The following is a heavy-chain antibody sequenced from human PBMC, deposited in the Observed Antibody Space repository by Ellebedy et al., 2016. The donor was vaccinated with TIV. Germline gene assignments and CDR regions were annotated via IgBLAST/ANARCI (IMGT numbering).Heavy chain of an antibody. J-gene: IGHJ4*02. Sequence: GGSLRLXCAASGFTFSSYAMSWVRQAPGKGLECASSISANGGDTQYGDSVMGRFTISRDNSKNTVFLRMNSLRGDDTATYYCARLSNTNSYFDHWGQGTLVTVSS. V-gene: IGHV3-23*01. D-gene: IGHD2-2*01. CDR3: ARLSNTNSYFDH. CDR2: ISANGGDT. CDR1: GFTFSSYA.